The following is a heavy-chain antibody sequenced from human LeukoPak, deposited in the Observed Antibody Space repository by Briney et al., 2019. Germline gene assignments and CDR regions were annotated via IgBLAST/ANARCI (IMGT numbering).Heavy chain of an antibody. CDR3: ASWAPGGLEY. CDR1: GGSFSGYY. J-gene: IGHJ4*02. V-gene: IGHV4-34*01. D-gene: IGHD1-26*01. Sequence: SETLSLTCAVYGGSFSGYYWSWIRQPPGKGLEWIGEINHSGSTNYNPSLESRVTISVDTSKNQFSLKLSSVTAADTAVYYCASWAPGGLEYWGQGTLVTVSS. CDR2: INHSGST.